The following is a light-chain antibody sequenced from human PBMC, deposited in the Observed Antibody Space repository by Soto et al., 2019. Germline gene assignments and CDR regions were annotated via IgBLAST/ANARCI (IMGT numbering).Light chain of an antibody. CDR3: QQYGSSGLT. V-gene: IGKV3-20*01. CDR1: QSVSSSY. Sequence: EIVLTQSPGTLSLSPGERATLSCRASQSVSSSYLAWYQQKPGQAPRLLIYGASSRATGIPDRFSGSGSGTDFTLTISRLEPEDFVVYYCQQYGSSGLTFGGGTKVDIK. J-gene: IGKJ4*01. CDR2: GAS.